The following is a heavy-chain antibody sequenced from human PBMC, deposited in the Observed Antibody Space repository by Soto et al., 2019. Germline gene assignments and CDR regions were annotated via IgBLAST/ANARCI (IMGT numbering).Heavy chain of an antibody. CDR3: ARRSSSWYTKLSWRNWFDP. CDR2: IYGAGSDT. J-gene: IGHJ5*02. CDR1: GYSFTSYR. V-gene: IGHV5-51*03. D-gene: IGHD6-13*01. Sequence: PGESLKICCKGSGYSFTSYRIGWVRQLRLQGRGWMGIIYGAGSDTRYSQSFQGQATISAVKYMSTAYLQGGSVKASDTAMYYCARRSSSWYTKLSWRNWFDPWGQGNRVTGSS.